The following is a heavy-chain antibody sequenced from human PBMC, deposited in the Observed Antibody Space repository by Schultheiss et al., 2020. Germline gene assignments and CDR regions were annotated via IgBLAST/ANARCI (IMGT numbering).Heavy chain of an antibody. CDR1: GGSISSSSYY. CDR2: IYTSGST. CDR3: ARADDFWSANYGMDV. J-gene: IGHJ6*02. V-gene: IGHV4-61*02. D-gene: IGHD3-3*01. Sequence: SQTLSLTCTVSGGSISSSSYYWSWIRQPAGKGLEWIGRIYTSGSTNYNPSLKSRVTISVDTSKNQFSLKLSSVTAADTAVYYCARADDFWSANYGMDVWGQGTTVNVSS.